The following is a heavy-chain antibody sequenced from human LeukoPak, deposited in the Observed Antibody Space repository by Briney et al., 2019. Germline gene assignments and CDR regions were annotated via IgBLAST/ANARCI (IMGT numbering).Heavy chain of an antibody. Sequence: GGSLRLSCAASGFTFSSYAMHWVRQAPGKGLEWVAVISYDGSNKYYADSVKGRFTISRDNSKNTLYLQMNSLRAEDTAVYYCAKDLASLDYWGQGTLVTVSS. J-gene: IGHJ4*02. CDR2: ISYDGSNK. CDR3: AKDLASLDY. V-gene: IGHV3-30*04. CDR1: GFTFSSYA.